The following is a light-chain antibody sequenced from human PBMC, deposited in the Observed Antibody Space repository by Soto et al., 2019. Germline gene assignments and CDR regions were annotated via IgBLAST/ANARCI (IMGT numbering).Light chain of an antibody. CDR1: QAINNA. V-gene: IGKV1D-13*01. CDR3: KQFRDSPFT. CDR2: DAT. J-gene: IGKJ4*01. Sequence: AVQLTQSPSSLSAVVGDRVAITCRASQAINNALAWYQQKPGQPPTLLIYDATNLEIGFPSRFSSSGSGTVFAITISSPKPENFSIYFCKQFRDSPFTFGEETKVEI.